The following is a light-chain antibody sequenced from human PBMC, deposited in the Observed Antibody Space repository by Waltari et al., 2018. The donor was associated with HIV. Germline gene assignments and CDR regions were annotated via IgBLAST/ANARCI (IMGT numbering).Light chain of an antibody. Sequence: FVLTQPHSVSESPGKTVTISCTRNSGNIATNYVQWHQQRPGSSPTTVIYEDNQRPSGVPDRFSGSIDSSSNSAALTISGLETDDEADYYCQSYDNNDVIFGGGTRLTVL. CDR3: QSYDNNDVI. CDR1: SGNIATNY. CDR2: EDN. V-gene: IGLV6-57*01. J-gene: IGLJ2*01.